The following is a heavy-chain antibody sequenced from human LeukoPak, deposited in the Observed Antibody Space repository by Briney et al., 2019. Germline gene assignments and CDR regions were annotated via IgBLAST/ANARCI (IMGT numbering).Heavy chain of an antibody. V-gene: IGHV3-11*01. CDR3: ARRAPAGRCFDY. D-gene: IGHD6-13*01. CDR1: GFTFSDYY. CDR2: ISSGGSTI. J-gene: IGHJ4*02. Sequence: GGSLRLSCAVSGFTFSDYYMSWIRQAPAKGLEWGSYISSGGSTISHADSVKGRFTISRDNAENSLYLQMNSLRAEDTAVYYCARRAPAGRCFDYWGQGTLVTVSS.